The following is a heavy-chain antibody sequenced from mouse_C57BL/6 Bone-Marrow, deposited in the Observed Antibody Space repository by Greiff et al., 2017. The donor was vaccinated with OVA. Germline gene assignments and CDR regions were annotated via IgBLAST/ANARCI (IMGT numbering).Heavy chain of an antibody. D-gene: IGHD1-1*01. J-gene: IGHJ1*03. CDR2: ISNGGGST. V-gene: IGHV5-12*01. CDR1: GFTFSDYY. Sequence: EVNVVESGGGLVQPGGSLKLSCAASGFTFSDYYMYWVRQTPEKRLEWVAYISNGGGSTYYPDTVKGRFTISRDNAKNTLYLQMSRLKSEDTAMYYCARLITTVVARYFDVWGTGTTVTVSS. CDR3: ARLITTVVARYFDV.